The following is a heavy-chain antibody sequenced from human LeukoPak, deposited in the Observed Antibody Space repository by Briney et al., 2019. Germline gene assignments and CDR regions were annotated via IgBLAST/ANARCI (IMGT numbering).Heavy chain of an antibody. CDR3: ARDRDTTFLRADY. Sequence: PGGSLRLSCAPSGFTFSNFEMNWVRQPPGKGLEWISYISSRSSTIFYAGSVKGRFNISRDNAKNSLYLQMNNLRAEDTAIYYCARDRDTTFLRADYWGQGTLVTVSS. V-gene: IGHV3-48*03. D-gene: IGHD1-1*01. CDR1: GFTFSNFE. J-gene: IGHJ4*02. CDR2: ISSRSSTI.